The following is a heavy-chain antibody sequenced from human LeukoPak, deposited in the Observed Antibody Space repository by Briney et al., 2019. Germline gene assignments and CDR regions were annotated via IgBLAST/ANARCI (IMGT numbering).Heavy chain of an antibody. J-gene: IGHJ3*02. D-gene: IGHD5-12*01. CDR2: ISAYDGNT. Sequence: ASVKVSCKASGYTFTSYGISWVRQAPGQGLEWMGWISAYDGNTNYARKLQGRVTMTTDTSTSTAYMELRSLRSDDTAVYYCARAISGYDPDAFDIRGQGTMVTVSS. V-gene: IGHV1-18*01. CDR3: ARAISGYDPDAFDI. CDR1: GYTFTSYG.